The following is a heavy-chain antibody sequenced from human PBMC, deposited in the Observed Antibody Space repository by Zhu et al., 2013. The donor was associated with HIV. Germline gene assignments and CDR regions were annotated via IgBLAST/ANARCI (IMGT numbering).Heavy chain of an antibody. CDR3: ARVIRGTYYFDY. CDR1: GYTFTTYA. D-gene: IGHD1-26*01. V-gene: IGHV1-3*01. J-gene: IGHJ4*02. Sequence: QVQLVQPGADVKKPGDSVTVSCKTSGYTFTTYAIHWVRQAPGQSLEWMGWINVGSDKTMYSQRFQGRVTITRDTFASTGYMELTSLRPEDTAVYYCARVIRGTYYFDYWGQGTLVTVSS. CDR2: INVGSDKT.